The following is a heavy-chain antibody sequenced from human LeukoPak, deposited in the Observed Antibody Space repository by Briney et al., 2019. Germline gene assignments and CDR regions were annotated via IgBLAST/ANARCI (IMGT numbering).Heavy chain of an antibody. CDR1: GGSFSGYY. CDR2: INHSGST. J-gene: IGHJ4*02. CDR3: ARGRFSSGYAY. V-gene: IGHV4-34*01. D-gene: IGHD6-19*01. Sequence: PETLSLTCAVYGGSFSGYYWSWIRQPPGKGLEWIGEINHSGSTNYNPSLKSRVTISVDTSKNQFSLKLSSVTAADTAVYYCARGRFSSGYAYWGQGTLVTVSS.